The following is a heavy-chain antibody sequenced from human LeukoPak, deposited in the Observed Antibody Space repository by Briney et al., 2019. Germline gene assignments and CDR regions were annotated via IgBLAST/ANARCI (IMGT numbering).Heavy chain of an antibody. Sequence: PGGSLRLSCTASGFAFSTYTMNWIRQAPGEGLEWVSGIYGNGYEAFYADSVKGRFTISRDNSKSTLYLQMNSLRAEDTAVYYCAKASSAGYYYGMDVWGQGTTVTVSS. J-gene: IGHJ6*02. CDR1: GFAFSTYT. V-gene: IGHV3-23*05. CDR3: AKASSAGYYYGMDV. D-gene: IGHD6-19*01. CDR2: IYGNGYEA.